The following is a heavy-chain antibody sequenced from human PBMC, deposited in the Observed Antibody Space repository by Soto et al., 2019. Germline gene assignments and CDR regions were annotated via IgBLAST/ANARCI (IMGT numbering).Heavy chain of an antibody. J-gene: IGHJ3*01. Sequence: VQLLESGGGLVGPGGSLRLSCAASGFTFSNYAMNWVRQAPGKGLECVSVISGSGGSAYYADSVQGRFTISRDNSKNTLDMQMNSLRDEDTAIYYCVREGGGWNYCGSFDFWGRGTMVTVTS. D-gene: IGHD6-19*01. CDR2: ISGSGGSA. CDR3: VREGGGWNYCGSFDF. V-gene: IGHV3-23*01. CDR1: GFTFSNYA.